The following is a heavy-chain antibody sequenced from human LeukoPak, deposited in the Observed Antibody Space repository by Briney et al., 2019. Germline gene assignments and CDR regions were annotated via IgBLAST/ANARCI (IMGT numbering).Heavy chain of an antibody. CDR1: GGSISSYY. V-gene: IGHV4-34*01. D-gene: IGHD4-23*01. CDR3: ARGADYGGYY. Sequence: PSETLSLTCTVSGGSISSYYWSWIRQPPGKGLEWIGEINHSGSTNYNPSLKSRVTISVDTSKNQFSLKLSSVTAADTAVYYCARGADYGGYYWGQGTLVTVSS. J-gene: IGHJ4*02. CDR2: INHSGST.